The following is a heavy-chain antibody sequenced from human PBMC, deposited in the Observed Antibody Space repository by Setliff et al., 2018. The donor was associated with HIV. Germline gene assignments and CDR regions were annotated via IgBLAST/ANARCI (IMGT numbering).Heavy chain of an antibody. CDR3: ARGGQNALRYFDWLPEGEYFHH. D-gene: IGHD3-9*01. Sequence: ASVKVSCKASGYSFTGYYIHWMRQAPGQGPEWLGWINPNSGGTNYAQKFQGRVTMTRDTSISTASMVLRSLRSDDTAFYYCARGGQNALRYFDWLPEGEYFHHWGQGTLVTVSS. V-gene: IGHV1-2*02. J-gene: IGHJ1*01. CDR2: INPNSGGT. CDR1: GYSFTGYY.